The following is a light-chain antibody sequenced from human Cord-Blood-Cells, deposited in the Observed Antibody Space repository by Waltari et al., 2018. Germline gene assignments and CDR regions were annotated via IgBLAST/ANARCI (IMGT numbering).Light chain of an antibody. Sequence: SYELTQPPSVSVSLGQMARITCSGEALPKKYAYWYQQKPGQFPVLVIYKDSERPPGIPERFSGSSSGTIVTLTISGVQAEDEADYYCLSADSSGTYGVFGGGTKLTVL. CDR1: ALPKKY. J-gene: IGLJ3*02. CDR2: KDS. CDR3: LSADSSGTYGV. V-gene: IGLV3-16*01.